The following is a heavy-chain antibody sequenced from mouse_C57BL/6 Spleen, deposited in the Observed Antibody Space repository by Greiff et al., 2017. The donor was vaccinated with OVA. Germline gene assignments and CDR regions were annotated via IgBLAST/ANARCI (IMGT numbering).Heavy chain of an antibody. V-gene: IGHV1-81*01. CDR2: IYPRSGNT. CDR3: ARKEIYYDYDGGPAGY. CDR1: GYTFTSYG. D-gene: IGHD2-4*01. J-gene: IGHJ4*01. Sequence: QVQLQQSGAELARPGASVKLSCKASGYTFTSYGISWVKQRTGQGLEWIGEIYPRSGNTYYNEKFKGKATLTADKSSSTAYMELRSLTSEDSAVYFCARKEIYYDYDGGPAGYWGQGTSVTVSS.